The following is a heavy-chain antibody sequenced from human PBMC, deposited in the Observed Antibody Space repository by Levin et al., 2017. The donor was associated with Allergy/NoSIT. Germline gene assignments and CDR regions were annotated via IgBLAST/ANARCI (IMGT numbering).Heavy chain of an antibody. D-gene: IGHD3-10*01. CDR3: AKDKLSHAPSGIDY. CDR1: GFTFDDYA. J-gene: IGHJ4*02. Sequence: GGSLRLSCAASGFTFDDYAMHWVRQAPGKGLEWVSLVSWDGGSSYYADSVKGRFTISRDNSKNSLYLQMHTLRAEDTALYYCAKDKLSHAPSGIDYWGQGTLVTVSS. CDR2: VSWDGGSS. V-gene: IGHV3-43D*03.